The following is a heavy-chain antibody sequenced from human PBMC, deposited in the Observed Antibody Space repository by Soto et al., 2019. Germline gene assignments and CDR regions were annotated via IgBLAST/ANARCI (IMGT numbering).Heavy chain of an antibody. D-gene: IGHD1-1*01. Sequence: VHLVQTGAEVKKPGASVKVSCKGSGYAFTTYGITWVRQAPGQGLEWMGWISAHNGNTNYEQKLQCRVTVTRDTSTSTAHMELKSLRSDDIAVYYCARGRYGDYWGQGALVTVSS. J-gene: IGHJ4*02. V-gene: IGHV1-18*03. CDR3: ARGRYGDY. CDR1: GYAFTTYG. CDR2: ISAHNGNT.